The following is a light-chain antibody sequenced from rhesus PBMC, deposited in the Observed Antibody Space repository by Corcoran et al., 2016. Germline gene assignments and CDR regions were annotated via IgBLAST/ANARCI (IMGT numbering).Light chain of an antibody. CDR2: KAS. Sequence: DIQMTQSPSSLSASVGDTVTITCRASQSISFWLAWYQQKQGKAPKLRIYKASTLQSGVPSRFSGSGSGTDFTLTISSLQSEDCATYYCQQYSSSPWTFGQGTKVEIK. CDR3: QQYSSSPWT. J-gene: IGKJ1*01. V-gene: IGKV1-22*01. CDR1: QSISFW.